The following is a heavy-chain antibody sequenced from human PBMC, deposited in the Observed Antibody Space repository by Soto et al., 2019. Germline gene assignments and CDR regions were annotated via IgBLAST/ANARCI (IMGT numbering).Heavy chain of an antibody. CDR2: ISGSGGST. Sequence: PGGSLILSCAAYGFTFSSYAMSWVRQAPGKGLEWVSAISGSGGSTYYADSVEGRFTISRDNSMNTLYLQMNSLRAEDTAVYYCARLCSSTSCPINFWGQGTLVTVSS. CDR3: ARLCSSTSCPINF. V-gene: IGHV3-23*01. CDR1: GFTFSSYA. J-gene: IGHJ4*02. D-gene: IGHD2-2*01.